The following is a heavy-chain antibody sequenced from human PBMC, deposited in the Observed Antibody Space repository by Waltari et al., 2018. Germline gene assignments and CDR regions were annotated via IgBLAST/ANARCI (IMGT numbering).Heavy chain of an antibody. J-gene: IGHJ5*02. CDR1: GYTFSNYQ. V-gene: IGHV1-18*04. CDR2: ISVYNGET. CDR3: ARGGVDYCSGGSCPSNWLDP. D-gene: IGHD2-15*01. Sequence: PSVKVSCKTSGYTFSNYQVTWVRQAPGQGLEWMGAISVYNGETNYAQNSQGRVTMTTDKSTTTGYMGLRNLRSDDTAVYYCARGGVDYCSGGSCPSNWLDPWGQGTLVTVSS.